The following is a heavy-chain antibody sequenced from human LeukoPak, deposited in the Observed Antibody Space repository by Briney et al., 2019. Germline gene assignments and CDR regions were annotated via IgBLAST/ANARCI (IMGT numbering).Heavy chain of an antibody. D-gene: IGHD3-10*01. Sequence: PSDTLSLTCAVSGYSITSSSWWGWIRQPPGKGLEWIGYIYHSGTTYYNPSLQSRVTMSVDTSKNQFSLKLSSVTAVDTAVYYCAKKENVYYYFDYWGQGTLVTVSS. CDR1: GYSITSSSW. V-gene: IGHV4-28*01. J-gene: IGHJ4*02. CDR2: IYHSGTT. CDR3: AKKENVYYYFDY.